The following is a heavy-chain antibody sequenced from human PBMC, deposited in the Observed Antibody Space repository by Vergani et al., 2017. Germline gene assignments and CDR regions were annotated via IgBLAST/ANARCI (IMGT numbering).Heavy chain of an antibody. D-gene: IGHD3-10*01. CDR3: AGDSLGSGSYYPNWFDP. CDR2: IYYSGST. V-gene: IGHV4-31*03. CDR1: GGSISSGGYY. Sequence: QVQLQESGPGLVKPSQTLSLTCTVSGGSISSGGYYWSWIRQHPGKGLEWIGYIYYSGSTHYNPSLKSRVTISVDTSKNQFSLKLSSVTAADTAVYYCAGDSLGSGSYYPNWFDPWGQGTLVTVSS. J-gene: IGHJ5*02.